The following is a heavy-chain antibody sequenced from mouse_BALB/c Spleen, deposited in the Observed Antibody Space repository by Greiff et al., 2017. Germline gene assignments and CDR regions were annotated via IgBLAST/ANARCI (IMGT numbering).Heavy chain of an antibody. V-gene: IGHV1-14*01. Sequence: EVQLQQSGPELVKPGASVKMSCKASGYTFTSYVMHWVKQKPGQGLEWIGYINPYNDGTKYNEKFKGKATLTSDKSSSTAYMELSSLTSEDSAVYYGARVYYGSSIYAMDYGGQGTSVTVSS. CDR3: ARVYYGSSIYAMDY. CDR1: GYTFTSYV. CDR2: INPYNDGT. D-gene: IGHD1-1*01. J-gene: IGHJ4*01.